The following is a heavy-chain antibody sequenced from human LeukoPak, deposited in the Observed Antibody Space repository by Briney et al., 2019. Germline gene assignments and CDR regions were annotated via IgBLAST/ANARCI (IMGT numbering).Heavy chain of an antibody. CDR3: ARDLFATYYYDSSGYYYANWFDP. V-gene: IGHV3-23*01. CDR1: GFTFSSYG. CDR2: ISGSGGST. Sequence: PGGSLRLSCAASGFTFSSYGMSWVRQAPGKGLEWVSAISGSGGSTYYADSVKGRFTISRDNSKNTLYLQMNSLRAEDTAVYYCARDLFATYYYDSSGYYYANWFDPWGQGTLVTVSS. D-gene: IGHD3-22*01. J-gene: IGHJ5*02.